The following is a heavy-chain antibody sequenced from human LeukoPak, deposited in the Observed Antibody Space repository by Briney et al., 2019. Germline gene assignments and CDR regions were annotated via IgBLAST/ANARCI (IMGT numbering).Heavy chain of an antibody. Sequence: GGALRLSCAASGFTFDTYAMHWVRQAPGKGLEWVSSISSSSSYIYYADSVKGRFTISRDNAKNSLYLQMNSLRAEDTAVYYCARAGYSSSSVFDYWGQGTLVTVSS. V-gene: IGHV3-21*01. CDR1: GFTFDTYA. CDR3: ARAGYSSSSVFDY. D-gene: IGHD6-6*01. J-gene: IGHJ4*02. CDR2: ISSSSSYI.